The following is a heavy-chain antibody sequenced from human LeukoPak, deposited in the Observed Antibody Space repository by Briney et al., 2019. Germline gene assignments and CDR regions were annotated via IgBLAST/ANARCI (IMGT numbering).Heavy chain of an antibody. J-gene: IGHJ4*02. CDR3: LQRGFDY. CDR1: GFTFSSNY. D-gene: IGHD3-16*01. V-gene: IGHV3-7*01. Sequence: GGSLRLSCAASGFTFSSNYMTWVRQAPGKGLEWMANVKPDGRDKHYVDSVEGRFTISKDNAKNSLYLQMNSLRVEDTAVYYCLQRGFDYWGQGALVTVSS. CDR2: VKPDGRDK.